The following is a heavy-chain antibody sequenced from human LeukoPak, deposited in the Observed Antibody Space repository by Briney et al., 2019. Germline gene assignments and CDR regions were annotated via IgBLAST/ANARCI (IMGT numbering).Heavy chain of an antibody. Sequence: PGGSLRLSCAASGFTVSSNYMSWVRQAPGKGLEWVSVIYSGGSTYYADSVKGRFTISRDNSKNTLYLQMNSLRAEDTAVYYCARSSSIAARYFDYWGQGTLDTVSS. V-gene: IGHV3-66*02. CDR2: IYSGGST. CDR3: ARSSSIAARYFDY. CDR1: GFTVSSNY. D-gene: IGHD6-6*01. J-gene: IGHJ4*02.